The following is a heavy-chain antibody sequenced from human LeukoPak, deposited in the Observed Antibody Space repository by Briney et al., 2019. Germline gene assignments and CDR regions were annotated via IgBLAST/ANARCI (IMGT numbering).Heavy chain of an antibody. CDR2: IYHSGST. Sequence: PSETLSLTCTVSGYSISSDYYWGWIRQPPGKGLEWIGNIYHSGSTYYNPSLKSRVTISVDTSKNQFSLKLSSVTAEDTAVYYCARLTQDYYYYYMGVWGKGTTVTISS. CDR3: ARLTQDYYYYYMGV. J-gene: IGHJ6*03. CDR1: GYSISSDYY. V-gene: IGHV4-38-2*02.